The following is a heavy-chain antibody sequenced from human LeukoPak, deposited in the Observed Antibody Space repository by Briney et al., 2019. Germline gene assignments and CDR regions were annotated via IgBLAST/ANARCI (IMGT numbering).Heavy chain of an antibody. J-gene: IGHJ4*02. CDR3: ARRKNYDSSGYYYGGFDY. D-gene: IGHD3-22*01. V-gene: IGHV3-21*01. CDR1: GFTFSSYS. Sequence: PGGSLRLSCAASGFTFSSYSMNWVRQAPGKGLEWVSSISSSSSYIYYADSVKGRFTISRDNAKNSLYLQMNSLRAEDTAVYYCARRKNYDSSGYYYGGFDYWGQGTLVTVSS. CDR2: ISSSSSYI.